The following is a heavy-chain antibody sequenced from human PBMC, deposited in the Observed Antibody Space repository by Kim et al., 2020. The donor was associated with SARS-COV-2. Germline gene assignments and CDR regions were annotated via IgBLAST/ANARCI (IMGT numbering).Heavy chain of an antibody. CDR1: GYTFTGYY. CDR2: INPNSGGT. V-gene: IGHV1-2*02. Sequence: ASVKVSCKASGYTFTGYYMHWVRQAPGQGLEWMGWINPNSGGTNYAQKFQGRVTMTRDTSISTAYMELSRLRSDDTAVYYCARSHYYDFWSGYTLSYYYYYGMDVWGQGTTVTVSS. CDR3: ARSHYYDFWSGYTLSYYYYYGMDV. J-gene: IGHJ6*02. D-gene: IGHD3-3*01.